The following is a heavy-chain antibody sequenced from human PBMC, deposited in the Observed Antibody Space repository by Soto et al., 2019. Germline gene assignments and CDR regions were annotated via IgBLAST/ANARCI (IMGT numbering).Heavy chain of an antibody. CDR1: GFTFSSYA. D-gene: IGHD6-13*01. J-gene: IGHJ4*02. V-gene: IGHV3-64*01. CDR2: ISSNGGST. Sequence: GGSLRLSCAASGFTFSSYAMHWVRQAPGKGLEYVSAISSNGGSTYYANSVKGRFTISRDNSKNTLYLQMGSLRAEDMAVYYCARDLASAGGTSSFKWLRFDYWGQGTLVTVSS. CDR3: ARDLASAGGTSSFKWLRFDY.